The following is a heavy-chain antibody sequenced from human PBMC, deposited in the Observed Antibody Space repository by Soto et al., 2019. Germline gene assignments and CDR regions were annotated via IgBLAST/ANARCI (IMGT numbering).Heavy chain of an antibody. V-gene: IGHV5-51*01. CDR3: ARLGATGIAVALSGGDY. CDR2: IYPGDSDT. D-gene: IGHD6-19*01. Sequence: LGESLKISCKGSGYSFTSYWIGWVRQMPGKGLEWMGIIYPGDSDTRYSPSFQGQVTISADKSISTAYLQWSSLKASDTAMYYCARLGATGIAVALSGGDYWGQGTLVTVSS. CDR1: GYSFTSYW. J-gene: IGHJ4*02.